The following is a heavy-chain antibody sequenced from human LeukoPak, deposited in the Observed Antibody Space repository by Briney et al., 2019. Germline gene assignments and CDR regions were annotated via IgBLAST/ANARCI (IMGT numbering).Heavy chain of an antibody. CDR3: ARGRHYYDSSGYPAY. CDR2: ISSNGGST. Sequence: PGGSLRLSCAASGFTFSSYAMHWVRQAPGKGLEYVSAISSNGGSTYYANSVKGRFTISRDNSKNTLYLQMGSLRAEDMAVYYCARGRHYYDSSGYPAYWGQGTLVTVPS. D-gene: IGHD3-22*01. V-gene: IGHV3-64*01. CDR1: GFTFSSYA. J-gene: IGHJ4*02.